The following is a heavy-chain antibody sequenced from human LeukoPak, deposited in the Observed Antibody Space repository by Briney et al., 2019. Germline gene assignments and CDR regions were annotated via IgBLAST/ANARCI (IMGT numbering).Heavy chain of an antibody. Sequence: RSSETLSLTCTVSGGSISSYYWSWIRQPPGKGLEWIGYIYYSGSTNYNPSLKSRVTISVDTSKNQFSLKPSSVTAADTAVYYCARHPYYYDSSGTGAFDIWGQGTTVTVSS. CDR2: IYYSGST. V-gene: IGHV4-59*08. CDR1: GGSISSYY. CDR3: ARHPYYYDSSGTGAFDI. J-gene: IGHJ3*02. D-gene: IGHD3-22*01.